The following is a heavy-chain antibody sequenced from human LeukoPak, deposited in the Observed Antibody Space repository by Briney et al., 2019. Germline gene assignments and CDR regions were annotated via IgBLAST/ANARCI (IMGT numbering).Heavy chain of an antibody. CDR1: GFTVSSNY. J-gene: IGHJ6*02. Sequence: QPGGPLRLSCAASGFTVSSNYMSWVRQAPGKGLEWVSVIYSGGSTYYADSVKGRFTISRDNSKNTLYLQMNSLSAEDTAVYYCARESVVPAAQLGYYYYYGMDVWGQGTTVTVSS. D-gene: IGHD2-2*01. V-gene: IGHV3-53*01. CDR3: ARESVVPAAQLGYYYYYGMDV. CDR2: IYSGGST.